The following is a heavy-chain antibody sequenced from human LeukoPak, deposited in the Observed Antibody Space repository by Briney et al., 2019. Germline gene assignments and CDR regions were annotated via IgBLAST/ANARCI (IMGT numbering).Heavy chain of an antibody. J-gene: IGHJ3*02. CDR3: GGSGDVFDI. CDR1: GFSFSTYW. CDR2: IKQDGGEI. D-gene: IGHD3-10*01. Sequence: PGGSLRLSCATSGFSFSTYWMSWVRQAPGPGKGLEWVANIKQDGGEIYYVDSVKGRFTIARDNAKNTLYLQMNSLRAEDTAVYYCGGSGDVFDIWGQGTMVTVSS. V-gene: IGHV3-7*01.